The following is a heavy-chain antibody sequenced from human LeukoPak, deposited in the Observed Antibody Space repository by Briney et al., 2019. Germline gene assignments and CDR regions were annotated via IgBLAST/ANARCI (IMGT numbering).Heavy chain of an antibody. CDR3: ARGAPLVRGVMIHYYYMDV. CDR2: ISSSSSYI. J-gene: IGHJ6*03. V-gene: IGHV3-21*01. Sequence: GGSLRLSCAASGFTFSSYSMNWVRQAPGKGLEWVSSISSSSSYIYYADSVKGRFTISRDNAKNSLYLQMNSLRAEDTAVYYCARGAPLVRGVMIHYYYMDVWGKGTTVTVS. CDR1: GFTFSSYS. D-gene: IGHD3-10*01.